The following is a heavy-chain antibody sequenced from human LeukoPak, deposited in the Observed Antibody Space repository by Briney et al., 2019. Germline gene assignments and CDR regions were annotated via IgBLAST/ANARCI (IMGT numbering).Heavy chain of an antibody. CDR3: ARQAIVGADRYSDY. J-gene: IGHJ4*02. Sequence: GESLKISCKGSGYSFTSYWIGWVRQMPGKGLEWMGVIYPGDSDTRYSPSFQGQVTISADKSISTAYLHWSSLKASDTAIYYCARQAIVGADRYSDYWGQGTLVTVSS. CDR2: IYPGDSDT. D-gene: IGHD1-26*01. CDR1: GYSFTSYW. V-gene: IGHV5-51*01.